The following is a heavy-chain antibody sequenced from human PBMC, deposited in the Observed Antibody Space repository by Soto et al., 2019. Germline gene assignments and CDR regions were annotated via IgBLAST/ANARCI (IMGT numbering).Heavy chain of an antibody. D-gene: IGHD5-18*01. CDR3: ARGPLWIQLWYFAY. V-gene: IGHV4-4*02. CDR2: IYHSGST. Sequence: PSETLSLTCAVSGGSISSSNWWSWVRQPPGKGLECIGEIYHSGSTNYNPSLKSRVTISVDTSKNQFSLELSSVSAPDTAVYYCARGPLWIQLWYFAYWGQGTRVTVSS. CDR1: GGSISSSNW. J-gene: IGHJ4*02.